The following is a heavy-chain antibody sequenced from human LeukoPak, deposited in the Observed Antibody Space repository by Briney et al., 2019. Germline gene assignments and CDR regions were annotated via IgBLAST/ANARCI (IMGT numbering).Heavy chain of an antibody. J-gene: IGHJ3*02. V-gene: IGHV1-24*01. CDR2: FDPEDGET. D-gene: IGHD4-17*01. CDR1: GDTLTELS. Sequence: GSAKDSCEVSGDTLTELSMQGGREAPGKRRGWGGGFDPEDGETIYAQKFQSRVTMTEDTPTDTAYMELSSLRSEDTAVHYRATDRGGEHRNGLAFDIWGQGTMVTVSS. CDR3: ATDRGGEHRNGLAFDI.